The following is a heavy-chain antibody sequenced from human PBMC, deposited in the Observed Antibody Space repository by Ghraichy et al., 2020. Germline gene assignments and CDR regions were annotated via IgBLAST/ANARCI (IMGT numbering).Heavy chain of an antibody. V-gene: IGHV1-18*01. Sequence: ASVKVSCKASGYTFSSFGISWVRQAPGQGLEWMGWISPYNGNTNTNYAQKLQGRVTMTTDTSTSTAYMEQRSLRSDDTAVYYCVRDLGVRGVIFFDYWGQGTLVTVSS. J-gene: IGHJ4*02. CDR1: GYTFSSFG. CDR2: ISPYNGNTNT. CDR3: VRDLGVRGVIFFDY. D-gene: IGHD3-10*01.